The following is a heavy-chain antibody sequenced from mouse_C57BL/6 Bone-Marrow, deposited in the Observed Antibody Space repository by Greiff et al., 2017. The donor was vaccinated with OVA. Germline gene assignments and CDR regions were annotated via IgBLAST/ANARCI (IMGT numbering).Heavy chain of an antibody. CDR2: IDPSDSYT. CDR1: GYTFTSYW. V-gene: IGHV1-59*01. Sequence: VKLQQPGAELVRPGTSVKLSCKASGYTFTSYWMHWVKQRPGQGLEWIGVIDPSDSYTNYNQKFKGKATLTVDTSSSTAYMQLSSLTSEDSAVYYCARRDYDWFAYWGQGTLVTVSA. J-gene: IGHJ3*01. D-gene: IGHD2-4*01. CDR3: ARRDYDWFAY.